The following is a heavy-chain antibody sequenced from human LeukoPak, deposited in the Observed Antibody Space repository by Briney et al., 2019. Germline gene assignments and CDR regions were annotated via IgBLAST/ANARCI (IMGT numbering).Heavy chain of an antibody. D-gene: IGHD5-18*01. CDR3: ARPCSEYSYGYFDY. J-gene: IGHJ4*02. CDR2: IHHSGSA. V-gene: IGHV4-34*01. CDR1: GGSFSGYY. Sequence: SETLSLTCAVYGGSFSGYYWSWIRQPPGKGLEWIGEIHHSGSASYNPSLKSRVTISVDTSKNQFSLKLTSVTAADTAVYYCARPCSEYSYGYFDYWGQGTLVTVSS.